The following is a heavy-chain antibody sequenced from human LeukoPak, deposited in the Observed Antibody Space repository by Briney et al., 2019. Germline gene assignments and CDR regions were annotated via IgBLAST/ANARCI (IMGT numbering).Heavy chain of an antibody. CDR1: GYTFSAYY. CDR3: LRDLGRYEHLASYQYYMDV. D-gene: IGHD5-24*01. J-gene: IGHJ6*03. CDR2: IDPNSGAT. Sequence: ASVKVSCKTSGYTFSAYYIHWVRQAPGQGLEWMGWIDPNSGATKYTEKFQGRVTMTRDTSITTAYMDLSRLRYDDTAVYYCLRDLGRYEHLASYQYYMDVRGEGTAVTVSS. V-gene: IGHV1-2*02.